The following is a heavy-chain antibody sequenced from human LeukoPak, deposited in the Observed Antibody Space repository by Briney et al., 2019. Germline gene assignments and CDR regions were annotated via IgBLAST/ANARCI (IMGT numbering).Heavy chain of an antibody. V-gene: IGHV1-69*05. J-gene: IGHJ5*02. D-gene: IGHD2-2*02. Sequence: GASVKVSCKASGGTFSSYAISWVRQAPGQGLEWMGGIIPIFGTANYAQKFQGRVTMTTDTSTSTAYMELRSLRSDDTAVYYCARVEGDIVVVPAAISSLGQGTLVTVSS. CDR2: IIPIFGTA. CDR3: ARVEGDIVVVPAAISS. CDR1: GGTFSSYA.